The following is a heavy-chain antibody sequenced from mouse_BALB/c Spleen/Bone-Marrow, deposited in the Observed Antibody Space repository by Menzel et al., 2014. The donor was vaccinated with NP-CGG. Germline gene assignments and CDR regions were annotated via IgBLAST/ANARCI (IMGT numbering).Heavy chain of an antibody. CDR1: GFTFSSYA. V-gene: IGHV5-9-1*01. Sequence: EVLLVESGGGLVKPGGSLKLSCAASGFTFSSYAMSWACQTPEKRLEWVATISSGGSYIYHPDSVKGRFTISRDNAKNTLYLQMSSLRSEDAAMYYCARRYGNYAAMDYWGQGTSVTVSS. D-gene: IGHD2-10*02. CDR3: ARRYGNYAAMDY. CDR2: ISSGGSYI. J-gene: IGHJ4*01.